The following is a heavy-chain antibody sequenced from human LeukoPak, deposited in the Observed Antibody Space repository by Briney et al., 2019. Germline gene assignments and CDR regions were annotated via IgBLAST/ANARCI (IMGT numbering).Heavy chain of an antibody. Sequence: PGGSLRLSCGASGFTFSSYAMTWVRQAPGKGLAWVSAISGNGGSTYYADSVKGRFTISRDNSKNTLYLQMSSLREEDTAVYYCAKSTIFGVIIQAHSSLDFWGQGTLVTVSS. CDR2: ISGNGGST. CDR1: GFTFSSYA. D-gene: IGHD3-3*01. J-gene: IGHJ4*02. CDR3: AKSTIFGVIIQAHSSLDF. V-gene: IGHV3-23*01.